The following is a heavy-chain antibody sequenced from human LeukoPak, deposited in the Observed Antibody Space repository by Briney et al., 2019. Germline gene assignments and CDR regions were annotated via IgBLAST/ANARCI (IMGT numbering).Heavy chain of an antibody. V-gene: IGHV3-30-3*01. CDR3: ARQRGSGWYGGVC. CDR2: ISYDGSNK. D-gene: IGHD6-19*01. J-gene: IGHJ4*02. Sequence: GGSLRLSCAASGFTFSSYAMHWVRQAPGKGLEWVAVISYDGSNKYYADSVKGRFTISRDNSKNTLYLQMNSLRAEDTAVYYCARQRGSGWYGGVCWGQGTLVTVSS. CDR1: GFTFSSYA.